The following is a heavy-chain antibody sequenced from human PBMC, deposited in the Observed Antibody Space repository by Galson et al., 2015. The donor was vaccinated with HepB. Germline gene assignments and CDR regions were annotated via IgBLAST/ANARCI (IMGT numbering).Heavy chain of an antibody. CDR1: GFTFSSYW. Sequence: SLRLSCAASGFTFSSYWMSWVRQAPGKGLEWVANIKQDGSEKYYVDSVKGRFTISRDNAKNSLYLQMNSLRAEDTAVYYCARVGWDYYGSGTPSWFDPWGQGTLVTVSS. CDR3: ARVGWDYYGSGTPSWFDP. CDR2: IKQDGSEK. D-gene: IGHD3-10*01. J-gene: IGHJ5*02. V-gene: IGHV3-7*03.